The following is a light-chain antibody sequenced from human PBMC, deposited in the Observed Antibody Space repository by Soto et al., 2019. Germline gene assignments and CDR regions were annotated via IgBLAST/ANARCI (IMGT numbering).Light chain of an antibody. CDR1: SNDVRGYDY. V-gene: IGLV2-14*01. CDR2: EVT. Sequence: SVLTQPASVSGSPGQSIAISCTGTSNDVRGYDYVSWYQQHPYKVAKLMIYEVTKRPSGVSNRFSGSKSGNTASLTISGLQPEDEADYYCSSHTSGSTRVFGSGTKAPS. J-gene: IGLJ1*01. CDR3: SSHTSGSTRV.